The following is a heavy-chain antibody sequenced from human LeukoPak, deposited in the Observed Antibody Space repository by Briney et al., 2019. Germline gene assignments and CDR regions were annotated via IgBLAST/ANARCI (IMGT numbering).Heavy chain of an antibody. D-gene: IGHD2-21*02. V-gene: IGHV3-11*03. CDR1: GFTLSVHY. Sequence: PGGSLRLSCEASGFTLSVHYMSWFRQAPGKGLEWIGYISSTGSYTTYADSVRGRFTISRDNAKSLLFLQMNNLRAEDTAVYYCARKLGGSQCGGNCFFDHWGQGTLVAVS. J-gene: IGHJ4*02. CDR3: ARKLGGSQCGGNCFFDH. CDR2: ISSTGSYT.